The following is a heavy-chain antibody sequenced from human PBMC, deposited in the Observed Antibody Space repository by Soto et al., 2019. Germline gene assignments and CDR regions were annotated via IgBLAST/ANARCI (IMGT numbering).Heavy chain of an antibody. CDR1: GYSFTSYW. J-gene: IGHJ6*02. Sequence: GESLKISCQGSGYSFTSYWIGWVRQMPGKGLEWMGIIYPGDSDTRYSPSFQGQVTISADKSISTAYLQWSSLKASDTAMYYCARGGCSGGSCYPTAYYGMDVWGQGTTVTVSS. V-gene: IGHV5-51*01. CDR3: ARGGCSGGSCYPTAYYGMDV. D-gene: IGHD2-15*01. CDR2: IYPGDSDT.